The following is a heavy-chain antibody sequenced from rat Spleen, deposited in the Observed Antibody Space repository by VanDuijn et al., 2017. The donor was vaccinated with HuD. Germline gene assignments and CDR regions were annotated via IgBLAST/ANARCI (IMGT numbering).Heavy chain of an antibody. CDR1: GFTFNNYW. Sequence: EVQLVESDGGLVQPGRSLKLSCVASGFTFNNYWMTWIRQAPGKGLEWVASITNTGGSTFYPDSVKGRFTISRDNAKSTLYLQMDSLRSEDSGTYYCTTGYHEFAYWGQGSLVTVSS. D-gene: IGHD2-2*01. J-gene: IGHJ3*01. CDR3: TTGYHEFAY. V-gene: IGHV5-31*01. CDR2: ITNTGGST.